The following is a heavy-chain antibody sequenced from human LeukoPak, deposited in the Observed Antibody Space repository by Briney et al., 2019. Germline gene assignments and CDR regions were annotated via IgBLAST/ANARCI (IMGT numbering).Heavy chain of an antibody. D-gene: IGHD6-19*01. CDR1: GFTVSSNY. Sequence: TGGSLTLSCVVSGFTVSSNYLVGVRQAPGKGLEGVSVIFDGGTTYYADSVEGRFTISRDISTNTVFLRLYSLRPEVTAVYYCARDFRPYSGGWYPTSPWGQGTLVIVSS. J-gene: IGHJ5*02. V-gene: IGHV3-53*01. CDR2: IFDGGTT. CDR3: ARDFRPYSGGWYPTSP.